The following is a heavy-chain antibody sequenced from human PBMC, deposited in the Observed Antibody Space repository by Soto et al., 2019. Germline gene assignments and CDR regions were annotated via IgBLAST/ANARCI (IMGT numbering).Heavy chain of an antibody. J-gene: IGHJ4*02. D-gene: IGHD1-7*01. CDR3: ARVLTKLPNYYFDY. Sequence: LRLSCAASGFTFSSYSMNWVRQAPGKGLEWVSSISSSSSYIYYADSVKGRFTISRDNAKNSLYLQMNSLRAEDTAVYYCARVLTKLPNYYFDYWGQGTLVTVS. CDR1: GFTFSSYS. V-gene: IGHV3-21*01. CDR2: ISSSSSYI.